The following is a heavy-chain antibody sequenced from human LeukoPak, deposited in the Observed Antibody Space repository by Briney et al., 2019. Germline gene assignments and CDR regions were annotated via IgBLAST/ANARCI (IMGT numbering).Heavy chain of an antibody. D-gene: IGHD6-19*01. CDR1: GDSISSYY. V-gene: IGHV4-59*08. J-gene: IGHJ3*02. CDR2: IYYSGST. CDR3: ARGTLQWLAAVDI. Sequence: SETLSLTCTVSGDSISSYYWSWIRQPPGKGLEWIGYIYYSGSTNYNPSPKSRVTISVDTSKNQFSLKLSSVTAADTAVYYCARGTLQWLAAVDIWGQGTMVTVSS.